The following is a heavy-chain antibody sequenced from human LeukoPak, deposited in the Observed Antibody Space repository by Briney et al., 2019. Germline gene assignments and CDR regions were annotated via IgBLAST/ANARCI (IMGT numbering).Heavy chain of an antibody. Sequence: SETLSLTCTVSGYSISSGYYWGWIRQPPGKGLEWIGSIYHGGSTYYNPSLKSRVTISVDKSKNQFSLKLSSVTAADTAVYYCARRDAGLYGMDVWGQGTTVTVSS. J-gene: IGHJ6*02. CDR2: IYHGGST. V-gene: IGHV4-38-2*02. D-gene: IGHD2-2*01. CDR1: GYSISSGYY. CDR3: ARRDAGLYGMDV.